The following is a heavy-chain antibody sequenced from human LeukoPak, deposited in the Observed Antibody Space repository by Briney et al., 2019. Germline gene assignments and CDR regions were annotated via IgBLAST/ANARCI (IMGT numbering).Heavy chain of an antibody. CDR1: GGTFSSYA. J-gene: IGHJ4*02. D-gene: IGHD1-26*01. CDR2: IIPIFGTA. CDR3: ARDHTGGSYPFDY. Sequence: ASVKVSCKASGGTFSSYAISWVRQAPGQGLEWMGRIIPIFGTANYAQKFQGRVTITTDESTSTAYMELSSLRSEDTAVYYRARDHTGGSYPFDYWGQGTLVTVSS. V-gene: IGHV1-69*05.